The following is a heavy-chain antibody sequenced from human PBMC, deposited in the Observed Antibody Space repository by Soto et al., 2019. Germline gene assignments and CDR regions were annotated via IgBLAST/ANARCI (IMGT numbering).Heavy chain of an antibody. Sequence: TGGSLRLSCAASGFTFSSYAMHWVRQAPGKGLEWVAVISYDGSNKYHADSVKGRFTISRDNSKNTLYLQMNSLRAEDTAVYYCARGSRERATPNYYYYYGMDVWGQGTTVTVS. CDR1: GFTFSSYA. CDR3: ARGSRERATPNYYYYYGMDV. V-gene: IGHV3-30-3*01. J-gene: IGHJ6*02. D-gene: IGHD1-26*01. CDR2: ISYDGSNK.